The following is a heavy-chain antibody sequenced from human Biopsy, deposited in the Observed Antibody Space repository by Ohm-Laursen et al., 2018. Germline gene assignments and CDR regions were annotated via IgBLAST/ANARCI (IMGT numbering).Heavy chain of an antibody. V-gene: IGHV4-39*01. CDR2: MYFSGNT. J-gene: IGHJ4*02. D-gene: IGHD3-10*01. CDR3: ARQGDSGRSFDY. Sequence: PSDTLSLTCSVSGGSISRSSYNWGWIRLPPGNGLEWIGSMYFSGNTYYNPSLKSRVNITGDTSKNKFSLTLSSVTAADTAVYYCARQGDSGRSFDYWGQGTLVTVSS. CDR1: GGSISRSSYN.